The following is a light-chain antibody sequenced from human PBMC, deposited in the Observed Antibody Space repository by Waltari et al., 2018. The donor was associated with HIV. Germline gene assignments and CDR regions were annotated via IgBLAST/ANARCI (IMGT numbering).Light chain of an antibody. CDR2: DVT. Sequence: QSALTQPRSVSGSPGQSVTISCTGASSSFGGYNYVSWYQQHPGKAPKLMIYDVTKRPSGVPDRFSGSKSGNTASLTISGLQADDEADYFCCSYTSNYTLFGGGTKLTVL. V-gene: IGLV2-11*01. CDR1: SSSFGGYNY. CDR3: CSYTSNYTL. J-gene: IGLJ2*01.